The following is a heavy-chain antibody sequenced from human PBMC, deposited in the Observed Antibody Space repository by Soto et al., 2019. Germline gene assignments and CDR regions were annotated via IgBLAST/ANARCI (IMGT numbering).Heavy chain of an antibody. CDR3: ARGIIAAAGTAFGAFDI. CDR1: GGSFSGYY. Sequence: SETLCLTCAVYGGSFSGYYWSWIRQPPGKGLEWIGEINHSGSTNYNPSLKSRVTISVDTSKNQFSLKLSSVTAADTAVYYCARGIIAAAGTAFGAFDIWGQGTMVTVSS. D-gene: IGHD6-13*01. V-gene: IGHV4-34*01. CDR2: INHSGST. J-gene: IGHJ3*02.